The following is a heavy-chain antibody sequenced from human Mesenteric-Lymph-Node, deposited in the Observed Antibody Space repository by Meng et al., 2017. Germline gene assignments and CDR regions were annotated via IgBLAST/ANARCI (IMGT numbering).Heavy chain of an antibody. Sequence: ASVKVSCKASGYTFTDYYMHWLRQAPGQGLEWMGRVNPNSGATNYAQKFQGRVTMTKDTSTSAAYVELISLTSDDTAVYYCARDSIVVVPAAPSPYYYYYYGMDVWGQGTTVTVSS. CDR1: GYTFTDYY. D-gene: IGHD2-2*01. CDR3: ARDSIVVVPAAPSPYYYYYYGMDV. V-gene: IGHV1-2*06. J-gene: IGHJ6*02. CDR2: VNPNSGAT.